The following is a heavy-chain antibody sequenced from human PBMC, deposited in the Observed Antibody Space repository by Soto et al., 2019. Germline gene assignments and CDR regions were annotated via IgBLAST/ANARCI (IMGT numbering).Heavy chain of an antibody. CDR1: GGSISSGDYY. V-gene: IGHV4-30-4*01. Sequence: PSETLSLTCTVSGGSISSGDYYWSWIRQPPGKGLEWIGYIYYSGSTYYNPSLKSRVTISVDTSKNQFSLKLSSVTAADTAVYYCARASDYYGSGHYGMDVWGQGTTVTVSS. CDR3: ARASDYYGSGHYGMDV. D-gene: IGHD3-10*01. J-gene: IGHJ6*02. CDR2: IYYSGST.